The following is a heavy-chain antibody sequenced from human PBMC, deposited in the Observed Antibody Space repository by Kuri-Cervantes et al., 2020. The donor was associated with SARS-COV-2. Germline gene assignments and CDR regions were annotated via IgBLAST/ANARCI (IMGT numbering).Heavy chain of an antibody. CDR3: TTLIDY. J-gene: IGHJ4*02. CDR2: VRGKAIYYAT. Sequence: GESMNISCEVSGFLFSASAIRWVRQASGKGLEWVGRVRGKAIYYATAYAASVKGRFTITRDDLKNMAYLQMNTQGTEDTAVYYCTTLIDYWGQGALVTVSS. V-gene: IGHV3-73*01. CDR1: GFLFSASA.